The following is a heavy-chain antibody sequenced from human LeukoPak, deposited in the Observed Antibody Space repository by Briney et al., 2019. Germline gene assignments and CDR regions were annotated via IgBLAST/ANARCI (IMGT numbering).Heavy chain of an antibody. J-gene: IGHJ4*02. CDR1: GFTFSASA. D-gene: IGHD4-17*01. CDR2: IRSKANSYAT. Sequence: GGSLRLSCAASGFTFSASAMHWVRQASGKGLEWVGRIRSKANSYATAYAASVKGRFTISRDDSKNTAYLQMNSLRAEATALYYCAKDLGLFGDYQSAHFDYWGQGTLVTVCS. CDR3: AKDLGLFGDYQSAHFDY. V-gene: IGHV3-73*01.